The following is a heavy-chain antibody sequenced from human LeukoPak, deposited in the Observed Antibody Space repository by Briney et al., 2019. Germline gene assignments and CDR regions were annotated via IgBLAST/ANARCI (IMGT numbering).Heavy chain of an antibody. CDR3: KSGGAAPGSFDI. CDR2: IKYDGDEE. J-gene: IGHJ4*02. V-gene: IGHV3-7*01. D-gene: IGHD6-13*01. CDR1: GFTFSDYW. Sequence: GGSLRLSCAASGFTFSDYWMSWMRQAPGKGLEWVANIKYDGDEEYYVDSVKGRFTISRDNAKNSLYLQLNSLRVESTAVYYCKSGGAAPGSFDIWGQGTLVTVSP.